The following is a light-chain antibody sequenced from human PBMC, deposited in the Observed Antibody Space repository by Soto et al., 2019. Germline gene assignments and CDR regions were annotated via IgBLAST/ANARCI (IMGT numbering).Light chain of an antibody. CDR3: QQYHTSPRT. Sequence: EVVLTQSPATLSLSPGERATLSCRASQTVGGSFTAWYQQKPGQAPRLLIHGASNRDPGIPDRFSGSGSGTDFTLTISRLEPDDFAMYYCQQYHTSPRTFGLGTKVEVK. V-gene: IGKV3-20*01. CDR2: GAS. CDR1: QTVGGSF. J-gene: IGKJ1*01.